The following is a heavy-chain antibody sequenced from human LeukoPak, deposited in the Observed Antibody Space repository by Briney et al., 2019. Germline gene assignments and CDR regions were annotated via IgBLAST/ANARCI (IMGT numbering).Heavy chain of an antibody. Sequence: GGSLRLSWAPSGFTVEVYGMRGVRQAPGKGREWVSGINWNGGSTGYADSVKGRFTISRDNAKNSLYLQMNSLRAEATALYHCARQKYSDQVYGMDVWGQGTTVTVSS. J-gene: IGHJ6*02. CDR3: ARQKYSDQVYGMDV. D-gene: IGHD2/OR15-2a*01. CDR1: GFTVEVYG. CDR2: INWNGGST. V-gene: IGHV3-20*01.